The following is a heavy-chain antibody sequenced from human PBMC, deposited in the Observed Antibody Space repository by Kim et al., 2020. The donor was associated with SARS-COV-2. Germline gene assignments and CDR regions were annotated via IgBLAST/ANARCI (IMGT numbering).Heavy chain of an antibody. CDR3: ARAKSYYNYGMDV. V-gene: IGHV4-4*02. J-gene: IGHJ6*02. Sequence: SETLSLTCVVSGAVSGDSFISGNWWTWVRQSPGQGLEWIGEVYHSGSTNYNPSLKSRVTISVDKSRNQFSLKLTSVTAADTAVYYCARAKSYYNYGMDVWGQGTSVTVAS. CDR1: GDSFISGNW. CDR2: VYHSGST. D-gene: IGHD5-12*01.